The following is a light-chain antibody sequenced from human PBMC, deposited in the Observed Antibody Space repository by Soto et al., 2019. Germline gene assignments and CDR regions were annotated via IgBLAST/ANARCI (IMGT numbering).Light chain of an antibody. V-gene: IGKV3-20*01. CDR3: QQYDTSPRT. CDR1: QSLRTNS. J-gene: IGKJ1*01. CDR2: GVY. Sequence: MGVTKSPGTLSLSLGERATLSCRASQSLRTNSLAWYQQKPGQAPRLLISGVYSRAAGIPDRFSGSGSGTDFTLTISRLEPEDFAVYYCQQYDTSPRTFGQGTKVDIK.